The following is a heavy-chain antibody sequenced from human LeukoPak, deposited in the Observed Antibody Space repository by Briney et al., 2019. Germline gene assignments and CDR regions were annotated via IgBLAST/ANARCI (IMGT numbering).Heavy chain of an antibody. Sequence: SETLSLTCTVSGGSISNYYWSWIRQPPGKELEWIGYIYYIGSTNHNPSLKRRVTISVDTSKNQFSLKLSSVTAADTAVYYCARDRYYDILTGPTGYFDYWGQGTLVTVSS. V-gene: IGHV4-59*01. CDR3: ARDRYYDILTGPTGYFDY. CDR1: GGSISNYY. D-gene: IGHD3-9*01. CDR2: IYYIGST. J-gene: IGHJ4*02.